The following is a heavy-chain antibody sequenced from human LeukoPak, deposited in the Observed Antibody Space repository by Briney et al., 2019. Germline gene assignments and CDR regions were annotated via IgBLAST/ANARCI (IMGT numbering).Heavy chain of an antibody. Sequence: PGGSLRLSCAASGFTFSNAWMSWVRQAPGKGLEWVGRIKSKTDGGTTDYAAPVKGRFTISRDDSKNTLYLQMNSLKTEDTAVYYCTTYYYDSSGYAPLGYWGQGTLVTVSS. J-gene: IGHJ4*02. V-gene: IGHV3-15*01. CDR2: IKSKTDGGTT. D-gene: IGHD3-22*01. CDR1: GFTFSNAW. CDR3: TTYYYDSSGYAPLGY.